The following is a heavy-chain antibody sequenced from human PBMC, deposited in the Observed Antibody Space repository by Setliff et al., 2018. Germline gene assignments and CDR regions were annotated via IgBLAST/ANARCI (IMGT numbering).Heavy chain of an antibody. CDR2: ISSSSSTI. D-gene: IGHD3-3*01. Sequence: GGSLRLSCAASGFTFSSYSMNWVRQAPGKGLEWVSYISSSSSTIYYADSVKGRFTISRDNAKNSLYLQMNSLRAEDTAAYYCARGPYYDFWSGYGADAFDIWGQGTMVTVSS. CDR3: ARGPYYDFWSGYGADAFDI. V-gene: IGHV3-48*01. J-gene: IGHJ3*02. CDR1: GFTFSSYS.